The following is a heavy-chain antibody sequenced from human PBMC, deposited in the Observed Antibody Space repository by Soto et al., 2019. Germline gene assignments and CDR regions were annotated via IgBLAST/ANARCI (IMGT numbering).Heavy chain of an antibody. CDR3: VRPNFGALTHFDF. Sequence: PGESLKISCKAIGYTFTNYWIGWVRQTPGKGLEWMGIIFPGDSDTRYNPSFEGQVTVSADEFISTAYLQWNTLKASDTAMYYCVRPNFGALTHFDFWGQGTLVTVSS. V-gene: IGHV5-51*01. J-gene: IGHJ4*02. D-gene: IGHD3-16*01. CDR2: IFPGDSDT. CDR1: GYTFTNYW.